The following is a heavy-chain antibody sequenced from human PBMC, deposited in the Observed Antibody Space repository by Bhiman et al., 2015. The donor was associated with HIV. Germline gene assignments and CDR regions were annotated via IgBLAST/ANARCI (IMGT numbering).Heavy chain of an antibody. D-gene: IGHD3-10*01. CDR1: GFTFSSYS. J-gene: IGHJ6*02. CDR3: ARDQAREVNGMDV. CDR2: ISRTSSYI. V-gene: IGHV3-21*02. Sequence: ELQLVESGGGLVKPGGSLRLSCEASGFTFSSYSMNWVRQAPGKGLEWVSSISRTSSYIYYADSVKGRFTISRDNAKNSLYLQMNSLRAEDTGVYNCARDQAREVNGMDVWGQGTTVTVSS.